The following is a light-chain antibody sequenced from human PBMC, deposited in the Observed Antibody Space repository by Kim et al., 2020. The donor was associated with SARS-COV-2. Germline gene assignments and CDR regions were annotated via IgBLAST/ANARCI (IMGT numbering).Light chain of an antibody. V-gene: IGKV3-20*01. Sequence: APGERATLSYKASQTVSSSYIAWYQQKPGQAPRLLIYGASSGATGIPDRFRGSGSGTDFTLTISRLEPEDFAVYYCQQYDSPPWTFGQGTKVDIK. CDR3: QQYDSPPWT. CDR2: GAS. J-gene: IGKJ1*01. CDR1: QTVSSSY.